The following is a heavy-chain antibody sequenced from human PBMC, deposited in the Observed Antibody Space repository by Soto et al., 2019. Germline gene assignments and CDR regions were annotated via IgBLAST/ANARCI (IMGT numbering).Heavy chain of an antibody. CDR3: TRDICGGPDA. Sequence: VQLVESGGGLVQPGGSLRLSCAASGFTFSSYWMQWVRQTPGKGLVWVGRITNDGKSAYYADSVKGRFTISRDKAKNTLYLQMNGLRYYDTSVFCCTRDICGGPDAWGKGTTVIVTS. D-gene: IGHD2-21*01. CDR1: GFTFSSYW. V-gene: IGHV3-74*01. J-gene: IGHJ6*04. CDR2: ITNDGKSA.